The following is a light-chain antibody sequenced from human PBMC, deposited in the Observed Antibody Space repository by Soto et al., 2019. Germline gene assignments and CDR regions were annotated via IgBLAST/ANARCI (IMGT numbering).Light chain of an antibody. Sequence: EIVMTPSPATLSVSPGERATLSCRSSQSVSSNLAWYQQKPGQAPRLLIYGASTRATGIPARFSGSGSGTEFTLSISSLQSEDFVVYYCQQYNNWPPITFGGGTKVEIK. V-gene: IGKV3-15*01. J-gene: IGKJ4*02. CDR2: GAS. CDR1: QSVSSN. CDR3: QQYNNWPPIT.